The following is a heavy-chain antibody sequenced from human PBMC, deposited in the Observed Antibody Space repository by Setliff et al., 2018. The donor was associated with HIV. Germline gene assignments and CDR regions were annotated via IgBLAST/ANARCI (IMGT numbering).Heavy chain of an antibody. J-gene: IGHJ6*02. CDR1: GGSFSGYY. Sequence: SETLSLTCAVHGGSFSGYYWSWIRQPPGKGLEWIGEINHSGSTNYNPSLKSRVTISVDTSKNQFSLKLSSVTAADTAVYYCTRAEQQLPYYYYYYGMDVWGQGTTVTVSS. CDR3: TRAEQQLPYYYYYYGMDV. V-gene: IGHV4-34*01. D-gene: IGHD6-13*01. CDR2: INHSGST.